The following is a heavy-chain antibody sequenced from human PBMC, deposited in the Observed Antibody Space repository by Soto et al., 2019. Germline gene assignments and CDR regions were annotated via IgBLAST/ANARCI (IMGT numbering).Heavy chain of an antibody. CDR1: GFTFSTYS. V-gene: IGHV3-21*01. CDR2: ISSSSSYI. J-gene: IGHJ4*02. Sequence: GGSLRLSCAASGFTFSTYSMNWVRQAPGKGLEWVSSISSSSSYIYYADSVKGRFTISRDNSENTLYLQMNSLRTEDTAVYYCARALDFWSAYFDYWGQGSLVTVSS. CDR3: ARALDFWSAYFDY. D-gene: IGHD3-3*01.